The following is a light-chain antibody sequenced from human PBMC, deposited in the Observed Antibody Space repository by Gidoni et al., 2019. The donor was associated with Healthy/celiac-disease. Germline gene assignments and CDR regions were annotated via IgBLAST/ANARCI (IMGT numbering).Light chain of an antibody. CDR1: QSISSW. V-gene: IGKV1-5*03. Sequence: DIQMTQSPSTLSASVGDRVTITCRARQSISSWLAWYQQKPGKAPKLLIYKASSLESGVPSRFSGSGSGTEFTLTISRLQPDDFATYYCQQYNSSPLTFGGGTKVEIK. CDR3: QQYNSSPLT. J-gene: IGKJ4*01. CDR2: KAS.